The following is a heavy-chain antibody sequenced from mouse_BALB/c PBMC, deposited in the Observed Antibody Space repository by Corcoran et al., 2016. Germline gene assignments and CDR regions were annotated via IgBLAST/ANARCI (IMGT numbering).Heavy chain of an antibody. CDR2: INPYNDGT. J-gene: IGHJ4*01. D-gene: IGHD2-14*01. CDR3: ARLYPGIGMDY. CDR1: GYTFTSYV. V-gene: IGHV1S136*01. Sequence: EVQLQQSGPELVKPGASVKMSCKASGYTFTSYVMHWVKQKPGQGLEWIGYINPYNDGTKYNEKFKGKATLTSDKSSSTAYMELSSLTAEDSAVYYCARLYPGIGMDYWGQGTSVTVSS.